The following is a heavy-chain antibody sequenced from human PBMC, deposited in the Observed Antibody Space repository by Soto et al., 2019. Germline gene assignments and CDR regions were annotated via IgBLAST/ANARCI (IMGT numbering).Heavy chain of an antibody. CDR3: ARESTRGRYYDSSGYYYQGHWFDP. V-gene: IGHV1-8*01. CDR2: MNPNSGNT. J-gene: IGHJ5*02. D-gene: IGHD3-22*01. Sequence: ASVKVSCEASGYTFTSYDINWVRQATRQGLEWMGWMNPNSGNTGYAQKFQGRVTMTRNTPISTAYMERSSLRSEDTAVYYCARESTRGRYYDSSGYYYQGHWFDPWGQGTLVTVSS. CDR1: GYTFTSYD.